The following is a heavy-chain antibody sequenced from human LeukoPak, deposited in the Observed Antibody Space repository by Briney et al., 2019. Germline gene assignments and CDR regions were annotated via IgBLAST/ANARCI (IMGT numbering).Heavy chain of an antibody. CDR3: ARTNLDDY. D-gene: IGHD1-1*01. Sequence: GGSLRLSCAASGFTVSSNYMSWVRQAPGKGLEWVSSISSSSSYIYYADSVKGRFTISRDNAKNSLYLQMNSLRAEDTAVYYCARTNLDDYWGQGTLVTVSS. CDR1: GFTVSSNY. J-gene: IGHJ4*02. V-gene: IGHV3-21*01. CDR2: ISSSSSYI.